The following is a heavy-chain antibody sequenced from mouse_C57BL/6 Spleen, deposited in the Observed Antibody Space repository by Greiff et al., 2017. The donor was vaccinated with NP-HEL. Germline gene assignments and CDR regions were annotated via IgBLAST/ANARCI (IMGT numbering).Heavy chain of an antibody. J-gene: IGHJ2*01. V-gene: IGHV1-62-2*01. Sequence: VQLQQSGAELVKPGASVKLSCKASGYTFTEYTIHWVKQRSGQGLEWIGWFYPGSGSIKYNEKFKDKATLTADKSSSTVYMELSRLTSEDSAVYFCARHESHYGSKEDYFDYWGQGTTLTVSS. CDR2: FYPGSGSI. CDR1: GYTFTEYT. CDR3: ARHESHYGSKEDYFDY. D-gene: IGHD1-1*01.